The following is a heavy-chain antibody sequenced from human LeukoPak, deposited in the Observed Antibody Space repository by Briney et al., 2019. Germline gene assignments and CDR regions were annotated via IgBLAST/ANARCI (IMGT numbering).Heavy chain of an antibody. CDR1: GFSLSSYA. CDR2: IGAGGTDT. J-gene: IGHJ5*02. CDR3: AKDLTYNEGRWEFGL. V-gene: IGHV3-23*01. Sequence: GGSLRLSCVGSGFSLSSYATSWVRQAPGKGLQWVAGIGAGGTDTYYADAVKGRFTISKDKSKNTLYLQMNSLRAEDTAVYHCAKDLTYNEGRWEFGLWGQGTLVTVSS. D-gene: IGHD5-24*01.